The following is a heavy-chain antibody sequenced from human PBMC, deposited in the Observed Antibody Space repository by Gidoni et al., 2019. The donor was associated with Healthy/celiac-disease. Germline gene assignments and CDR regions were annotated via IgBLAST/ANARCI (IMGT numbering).Heavy chain of an antibody. J-gene: IGHJ4*02. CDR2: ILPIFGTA. Sequence: QVQLVQSGAEVKKPGSSVKVSCKASGGTFSSYAISWVRQAPGQGLEWMGGILPIFGTANYAQKFQGRVTITADESTSTAYMELSSLRSEDTAVYYCARSLVVPAAMGTHFFDYWGQGTLVTVSS. V-gene: IGHV1-69*01. D-gene: IGHD2-2*01. CDR1: GGTFSSYA. CDR3: ARSLVVPAAMGTHFFDY.